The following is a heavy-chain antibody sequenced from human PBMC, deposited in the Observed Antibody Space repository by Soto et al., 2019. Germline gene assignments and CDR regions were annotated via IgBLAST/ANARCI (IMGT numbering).Heavy chain of an antibody. CDR1: GGSFSGYY. CDR2: INHSGST. CDR3: ARGRGSRWYRDYYYYGMDV. D-gene: IGHD6-13*01. Sequence: SETLSLTCAVYGGSFSGYYLSWIRQPPGKGLEWIGEINHSGSTNYNPSLKSRVTISVGTSKNQFSLKLSSVTAADTAVYYCARGRGSRWYRDYYYYGMDVWGQGTTVTVSS. V-gene: IGHV4-34*01. J-gene: IGHJ6*02.